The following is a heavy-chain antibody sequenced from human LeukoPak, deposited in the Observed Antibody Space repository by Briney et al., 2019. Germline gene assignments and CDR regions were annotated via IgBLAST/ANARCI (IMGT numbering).Heavy chain of an antibody. CDR2: MNPNSGNT. V-gene: IGHV1-8*01. Sequence: GASVKVSCKASGYTFTSYDINWVRQATGQGLEWMGWMNPNSGNTGYAQKFQGRVTMTRNTSISTAYVGLSSLRSEDTAVYYCARIITSSGYTRFDPWGQGTLVTVSS. CDR1: GYTFTSYD. J-gene: IGHJ5*02. D-gene: IGHD3-22*01. CDR3: ARIITSSGYTRFDP.